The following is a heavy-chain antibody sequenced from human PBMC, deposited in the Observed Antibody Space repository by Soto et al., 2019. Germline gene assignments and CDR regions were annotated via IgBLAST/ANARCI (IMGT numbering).Heavy chain of an antibody. CDR3: ASTSVAQSEDYFDY. CDR1: GYSFTTYG. CDR2: TSSNIGKT. Sequence: QVQLMQSRTEVKRPGASVTVSCKTSGYSFTTYGISWVRQAPGQGLEWMGWTSSNIGKTKYAQKFQGRVTMTTDKSTNTVHMELRSLRSGDTSVYYCASTSVAQSEDYFDYWGQGTLVTVSS. V-gene: IGHV1-18*01. D-gene: IGHD5-12*01. J-gene: IGHJ4*02.